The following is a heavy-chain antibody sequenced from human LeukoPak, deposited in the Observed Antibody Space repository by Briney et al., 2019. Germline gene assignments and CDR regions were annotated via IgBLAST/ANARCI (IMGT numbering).Heavy chain of an antibody. CDR3: ARDGRRGSYDY. D-gene: IGHD1-26*01. V-gene: IGHV3-74*01. Sequence: GGSLRLSCAASGFTFSSYWMHWVRQAPGKGLVWVSRINSDGSSTSYADSVKGRFTISRDNAKNSLYLQMNSLRAEDTAVYYCARDGRRGSYDYWGQGTLVTVSS. J-gene: IGHJ4*02. CDR1: GFTFSSYW. CDR2: INSDGSST.